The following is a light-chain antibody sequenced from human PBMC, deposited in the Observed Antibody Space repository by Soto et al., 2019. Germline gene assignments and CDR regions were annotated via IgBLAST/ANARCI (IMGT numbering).Light chain of an antibody. V-gene: IGKV3-15*01. J-gene: IGKJ5*01. Sequence: EIVLTQSPGTLSLSPGERATLSCRASQSVSSNYLAWYQQKPGQAPRLLIYGASTRATGIPARFSGSGSGTEFTLTINSLQSEDFAVYYCQQYNNWPRTFGQGTRLENK. CDR1: QSVSSN. CDR3: QQYNNWPRT. CDR2: GAS.